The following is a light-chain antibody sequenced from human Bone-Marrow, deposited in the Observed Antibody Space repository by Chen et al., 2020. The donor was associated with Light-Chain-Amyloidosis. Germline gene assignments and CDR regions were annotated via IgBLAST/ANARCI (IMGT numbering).Light chain of an antibody. J-gene: IGLJ2*01. V-gene: IGLV3-25*03. CDR2: RDT. Sequence: SYELTQPPSVSVSPGQTARSTCPGDDLPTKYAYWYQQKPDQAPVLVIHRDTERPSGISERFSGSSSGTTATLTISGVQAEDEADYHCQSADSSGTYEVIFGGGTKLTVL. CDR1: DLPTKY. CDR3: QSADSSGTYEVI.